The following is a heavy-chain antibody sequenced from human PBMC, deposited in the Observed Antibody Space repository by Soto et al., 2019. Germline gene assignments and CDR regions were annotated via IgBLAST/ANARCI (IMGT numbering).Heavy chain of an antibody. CDR1: GFTFSDAW. J-gene: IGHJ6*02. CDR3: TTHFFSFDDLSSYYYGMDV. CDR2: IKRKTDGGTT. V-gene: IGHV3-15*01. D-gene: IGHD3-16*01. Sequence: EVQLVDSGGGLVKPGGSLRLSCAASGFTFSDAWMSWVRQAPGTGLEWMGRIKRKTDGGTTDYAAPVKGRFTISRDDSKNTLSLQMNSLKTEDTAVYYCTTHFFSFDDLSSYYYGMDVWGQGATVTVSS.